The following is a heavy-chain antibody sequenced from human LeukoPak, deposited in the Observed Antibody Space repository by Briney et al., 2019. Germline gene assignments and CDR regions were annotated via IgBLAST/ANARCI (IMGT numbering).Heavy chain of an antibody. J-gene: IGHJ4*02. V-gene: IGHV3-7*01. Sequence: PGGSLRLSCAASGFTFSSYWMSWVRQVPGKGLEWVANIRQDGSEKNYVDSVKGRFTISRDNAKNSLYLQMNSLRAEDTAVYYCAKTPLYYYDSSGKYYFDYWGQGTLVTVSS. CDR2: IRQDGSEK. CDR1: GFTFSSYW. D-gene: IGHD3-22*01. CDR3: AKTPLYYYDSSGKYYFDY.